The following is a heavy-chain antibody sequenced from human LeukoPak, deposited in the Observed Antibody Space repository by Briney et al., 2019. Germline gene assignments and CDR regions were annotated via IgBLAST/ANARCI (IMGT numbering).Heavy chain of an antibody. CDR3: ARGYPYNYYDSSGYYRLAHFDY. CDR2: INHSGST. Sequence: SETLSLTCTVSGGSISGSYYWSWIRQPPGKGLEWIGEINHSGSTNYNPSLKSRVTISVDTSKSQFSLKLSSVTAADTAVYYCARGYPYNYYDSSGYYRLAHFDYWGQGTLVTVSS. D-gene: IGHD3-22*01. J-gene: IGHJ4*02. CDR1: GGSISGSYY. V-gene: IGHV4-34*01.